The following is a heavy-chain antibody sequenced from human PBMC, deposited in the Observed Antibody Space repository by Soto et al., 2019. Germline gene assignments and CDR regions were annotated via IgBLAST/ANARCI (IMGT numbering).Heavy chain of an antibody. J-gene: IGHJ3*01. CDR1: GDSISSSKW. CDR2: TLHSGST. Sequence: QVQLQESGPGLVKPSGTLSLTCAVSGDSISSSKWWTWVRQPPGKGLEWIGDTLHSGSTNYNPSLNSRSSISVDKSKTQFSLELTSVTAAETAVYYCVYSPGWYRHEVWGQGTLVIVSP. CDR3: VYSPGWYRHEV. V-gene: IGHV4-4*02. D-gene: IGHD6-19*01.